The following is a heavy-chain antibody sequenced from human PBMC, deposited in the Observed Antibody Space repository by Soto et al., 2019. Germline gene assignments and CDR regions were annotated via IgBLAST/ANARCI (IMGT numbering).Heavy chain of an antibody. Sequence: SETLSLTCTVSGGSVSSGSYYWSWIRQPPGKGLEWIGYIYYSGSTNYNPSLKSRVTISVDTSKNQFSLKLSSVTAADTAVYYCARSKDYDFWSGYYTPFDYWGQGTLVTVSS. D-gene: IGHD3-3*01. V-gene: IGHV4-61*01. J-gene: IGHJ4*02. CDR2: IYYSGST. CDR3: ARSKDYDFWSGYYTPFDY. CDR1: GGSVSSGSYY.